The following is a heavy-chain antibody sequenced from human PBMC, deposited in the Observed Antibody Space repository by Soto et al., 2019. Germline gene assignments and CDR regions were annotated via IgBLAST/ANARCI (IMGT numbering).Heavy chain of an antibody. J-gene: IGHJ3*02. CDR1: GGSISSYY. D-gene: IGHD4-17*01. Sequence: SETLSLTCTVSGGSISSYYWSWIRQPPGKGLEWIGYIYYSGSTNYNPSLKSRVTISVDTSKNQFSLKLSSVTAADTAVYYCARVGGVLDYGGNARMNSHDAFDIWGQGTMVTVSS. CDR2: IYYSGST. V-gene: IGHV4-59*01. CDR3: ARVGGVLDYGGNARMNSHDAFDI.